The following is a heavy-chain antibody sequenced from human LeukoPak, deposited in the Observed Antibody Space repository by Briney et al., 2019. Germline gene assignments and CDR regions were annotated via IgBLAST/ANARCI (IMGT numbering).Heavy chain of an antibody. CDR1: GYTFTSYG. J-gene: IGHJ4*02. D-gene: IGHD2-2*01. V-gene: IGHV1-18*01. CDR2: ISAYNGNT. Sequence: ASVKVSCKASGYTFTSYGISWVRQAPGQGLEWMGWISAYNGNTNYAQKLQGRVTMTTDTSTSTAYMELRSLRSDDTAVYYCARQIYCSSTSCYYYFDYWGQGTLVTVSS. CDR3: ARQIYCSSTSCYYYFDY.